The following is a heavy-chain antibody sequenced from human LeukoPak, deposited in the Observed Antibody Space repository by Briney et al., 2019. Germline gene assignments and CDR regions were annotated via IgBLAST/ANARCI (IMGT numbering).Heavy chain of an antibody. CDR3: ARGPSSSWYYYGMDV. CDR2: IYYSGST. D-gene: IGHD6-13*01. Sequence: SETLSLTCTVSGGSTSSYYWSWIRQPPGKGLEWIGYIYYSGSTNYNPSLKSRVTISVDTSKNQFSLKLSSVTAADTAVYYCARGPSSSWYYYGMDVWGQGTTVTVSS. J-gene: IGHJ6*02. CDR1: GGSTSSYY. V-gene: IGHV4-59*01.